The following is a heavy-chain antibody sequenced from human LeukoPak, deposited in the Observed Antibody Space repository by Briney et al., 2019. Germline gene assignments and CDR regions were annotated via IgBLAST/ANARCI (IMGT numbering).Heavy chain of an antibody. D-gene: IGHD4-17*01. CDR2: IYNSGST. CDR1: GGSISSYH. CDR3: ARDYGGKFDY. J-gene: IGHJ4*02. V-gene: IGHV4-59*01. Sequence: SETLSLTCTVSGGSISSYHWTWIRQPPGKGLEWIGYIYNSGSTNYNPSLKSRVAISVDTSRNQFSLKLSSVTAADTAVYYCARDYGGKFDYWGQGTLVAVSS.